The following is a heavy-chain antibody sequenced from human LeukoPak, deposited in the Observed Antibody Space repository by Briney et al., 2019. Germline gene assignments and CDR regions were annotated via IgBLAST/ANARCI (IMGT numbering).Heavy chain of an antibody. CDR3: ARETGTTFAFDI. CDR2: IIPILGIP. D-gene: IGHD1-7*01. J-gene: IGHJ3*02. CDR1: GYTFTDFG. V-gene: IGHV1-69*04. Sequence: SVKVSCKASGYTFTDFGITWVRQAPGQGLEWTGRIIPILGIPYYSQKFQGRVTITADKSTSTAYMELTSLRSEDTAVFYCARETGTTFAFDIWGQGTMVTVSS.